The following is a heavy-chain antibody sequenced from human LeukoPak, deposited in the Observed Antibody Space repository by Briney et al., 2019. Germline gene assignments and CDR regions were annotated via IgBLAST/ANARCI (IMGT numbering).Heavy chain of an antibody. Sequence: PGGSLRLSCAASGFTFSSYGMHWVRQAPGKGLEWVAVISYDGSNKYYADSVKGRFTISRDNSKNTLYLQMNSLRAEDTAVYYCAGLRADRLGYGHPGVAFDIWGQGTMVTVSS. V-gene: IGHV3-30*03. D-gene: IGHD5-18*01. CDR1: GFTFSSYG. J-gene: IGHJ3*02. CDR2: ISYDGSNK. CDR3: AGLRADRLGYGHPGVAFDI.